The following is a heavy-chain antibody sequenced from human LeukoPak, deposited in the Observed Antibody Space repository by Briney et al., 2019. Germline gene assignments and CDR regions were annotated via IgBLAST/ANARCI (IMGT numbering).Heavy chain of an antibody. CDR2: IYHSGST. CDR1: GGSISSYY. V-gene: IGHV4-38-2*02. CDR3: ARAEDSNWFDP. D-gene: IGHD2-15*01. Sequence: PSETLSLTCTVSGGSISSYYWGWIRQPPWKGLEWIGSIYHSGSTYYNPSLKSRVTISVDTSKNQFSLKLSSVTAADTAVYYCARAEDSNWFDPWGQGTLVTVSS. J-gene: IGHJ5*02.